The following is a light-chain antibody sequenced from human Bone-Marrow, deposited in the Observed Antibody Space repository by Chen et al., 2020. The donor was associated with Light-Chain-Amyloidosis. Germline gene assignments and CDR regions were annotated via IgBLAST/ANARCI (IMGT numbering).Light chain of an antibody. CDR2: DVN. J-gene: IGLJ3*02. CDR1: SSEIGGYDY. CDR3: CAYAGTYTWL. V-gene: IGLV2-11*01. Sequence: QSALSQPHSVSWSPGPSVTLSCTGTSSEIGGYDYVSWYQQYPVTAPKLIIYDVNKRPSGVPDRFSASKSANTASLTISGLQADDEAEYHCCAYAGTYTWLFGGGTRLTVL.